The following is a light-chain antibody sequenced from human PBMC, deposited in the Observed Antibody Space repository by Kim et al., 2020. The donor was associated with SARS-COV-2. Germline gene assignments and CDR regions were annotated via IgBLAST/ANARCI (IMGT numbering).Light chain of an antibody. CDR2: DAS. CDR3: QQRNNWLPT. J-gene: IGKJ2*01. CDR1: QSISSY. V-gene: IGKV3-11*01. Sequence: EIVLTQSPATLSLSPGDRATLSCRASQSISSYLAWYQQKPGQAPRVLIYDASNRATGIPARFSGSGSGTDFTLTISSLEPEDFAVYYSQQRNNWLPTFGKGNEL.